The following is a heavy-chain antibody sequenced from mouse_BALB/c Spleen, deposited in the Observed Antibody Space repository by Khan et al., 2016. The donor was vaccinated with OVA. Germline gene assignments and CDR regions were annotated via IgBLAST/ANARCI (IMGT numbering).Heavy chain of an antibody. Sequence: QVQLQQSGPELVKPGASVRISCKASDYTFTSYYIHWVKQRPGQGLEWIGWIYPGNINNHYPERLKGKATLTADKSSSTASMNLSRLTSEDSAVYFCARGGYGAFAYWGQGTLVTVSA. CDR2: IYPGNINN. J-gene: IGHJ3*01. CDR3: ARGGYGAFAY. V-gene: IGHV1S56*01. D-gene: IGHD2-2*01. CDR1: DYTFTSYY.